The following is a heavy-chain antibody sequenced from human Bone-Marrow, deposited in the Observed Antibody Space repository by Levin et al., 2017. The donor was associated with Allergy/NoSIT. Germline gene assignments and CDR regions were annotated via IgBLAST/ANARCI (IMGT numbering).Heavy chain of an antibody. D-gene: IGHD6-13*01. Sequence: GGSLRLSCAASGFTFSNSSMNWVRQAPGKGLEWVSYISDSSSSIFYADSVKGRFTISRDNAKNSLFLQMNSLRDEDTAVYYCARDCPHLSYSSNWYYYYGMDVWGQGTTVTVSS. CDR2: ISDSSSSI. J-gene: IGHJ6*02. V-gene: IGHV3-48*02. CDR3: ARDCPHLSYSSNWYYYYGMDV. CDR1: GFTFSNSS.